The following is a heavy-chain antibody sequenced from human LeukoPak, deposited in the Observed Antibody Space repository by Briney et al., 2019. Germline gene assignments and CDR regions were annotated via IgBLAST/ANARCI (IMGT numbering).Heavy chain of an antibody. J-gene: IGHJ5*02. CDR2: IIPIFGTA. Sequence: ASVKVSCKASVGTFSSYAISWVRQAPGQGLEWMGRIIPIFGTANYAQKFQGRVTITTDESTSTAYRELSSLRSEDTAVYYCARSVISWNLVGAENWFDPWGQGTLVTVSS. CDR3: ARSVISWNLVGAENWFDP. CDR1: VGTFSSYA. D-gene: IGHD1-7*01. V-gene: IGHV1-69*05.